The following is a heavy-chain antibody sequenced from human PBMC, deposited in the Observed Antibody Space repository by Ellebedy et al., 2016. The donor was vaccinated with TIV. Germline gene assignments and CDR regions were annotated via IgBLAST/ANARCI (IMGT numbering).Heavy chain of an antibody. V-gene: IGHV4-39*07. CDR3: ARDPALPRGRFDT. CDR2: INYSGSD. CDR1: GSSISTSDYY. J-gene: IGHJ5*02. Sequence: MPSETLSLTCTVSGSSISTSDYYWNWIRQPPGNGQEWIGCINYSGSDSYNPSPKSRVTVSVDPSKNQFSLHLSSVPAADTAVYYCARDPALPRGRFDTWGQGTLVTVSS.